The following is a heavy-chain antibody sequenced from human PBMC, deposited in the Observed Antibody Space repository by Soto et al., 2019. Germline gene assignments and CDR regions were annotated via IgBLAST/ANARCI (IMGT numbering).Heavy chain of an antibody. J-gene: IGHJ4*02. CDR3: ARGRGYDLGRFEY. D-gene: IGHD5-12*01. CDR2: INHSGST. Sequence: SETLSLTCAVYGGSFSGYYWSWIRQPPGKGLEWIGEINHSGSTNYNPSLKSRVTISVDTSKNQFSLKLSSVTAADTAVYYCARGRGYDLGRFEYWGQGTRVTVSS. V-gene: IGHV4-34*01. CDR1: GGSFSGYY.